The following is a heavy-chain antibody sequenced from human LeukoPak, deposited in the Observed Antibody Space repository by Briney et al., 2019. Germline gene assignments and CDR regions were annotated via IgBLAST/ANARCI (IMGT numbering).Heavy chain of an antibody. D-gene: IGHD6-13*01. CDR2: IYYSGST. V-gene: IGHV4-39*01. Sequence: SETLSLTCTVSGGSISSSSYYWGWIRQPPGKGLEWIGSIYYSGSTYYNPSLKSRVTISVDTSKNQFSLKLSSVTAADTAVYYCARQVAGGAAGTFFDYWGQGTLVTVSS. J-gene: IGHJ4*02. CDR1: GGSISSSSYY. CDR3: ARQVAGGAAGTFFDY.